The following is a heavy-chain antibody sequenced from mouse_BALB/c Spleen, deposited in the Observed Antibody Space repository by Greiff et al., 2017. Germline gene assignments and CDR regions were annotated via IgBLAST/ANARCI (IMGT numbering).Heavy chain of an antibody. CDR1: GYTFSSYW. D-gene: IGHD1-1*01. V-gene: IGHV1-9*01. CDR3: AITTIVDYYAMDY. Sequence: QVQLQQSGAELMKPGASVKISCKATGYTFSSYWIEWVKQRPGHGLEWIGEILPGSGSTNYNQKFKGKATLTVDKSSTTAYMHLNSLTSEDSAVYYCAITTIVDYYAMDYWGQGTSVTVSS. J-gene: IGHJ4*01. CDR2: ILPGSGST.